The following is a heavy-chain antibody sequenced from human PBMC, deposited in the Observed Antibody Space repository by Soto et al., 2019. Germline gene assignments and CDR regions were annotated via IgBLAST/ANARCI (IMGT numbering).Heavy chain of an antibody. CDR1: GFTFSNYA. CDR2: IGGSGTNT. CDR3: ARDPPGDAFDI. V-gene: IGHV3-23*01. Sequence: LRLSCVASGFTFSNYAMSWVRQVPGKGLEWVSSIGGSGTNTYHTDPVKGRFTISRDNAKNSLYLQMNSLRAEDTAVYYCARDPPGDAFDIWGQGTMVTVSS. J-gene: IGHJ3*02.